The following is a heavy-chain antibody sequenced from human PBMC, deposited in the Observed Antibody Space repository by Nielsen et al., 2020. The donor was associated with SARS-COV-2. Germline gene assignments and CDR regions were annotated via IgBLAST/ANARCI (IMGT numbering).Heavy chain of an antibody. D-gene: IGHD3-9*01. J-gene: IGHJ5*02. CDR2: ISAYNGNT. Sequence: ASVKVSCKASGYTFTSYGISWVRQAPGQGLEWMGWISAYNGNTNYAQKLQGRVTMTTDTSTSTVYMELRSLRSDDTAVYYCARVDRGFELRYFDWLSSYNWFDPWGQGTLVTVSS. V-gene: IGHV1-18*01. CDR3: ARVDRGFELRYFDWLSSYNWFDP. CDR1: GYTFTSYG.